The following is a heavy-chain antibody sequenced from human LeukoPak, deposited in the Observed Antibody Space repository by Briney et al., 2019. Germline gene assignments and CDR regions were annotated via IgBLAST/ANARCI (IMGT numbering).Heavy chain of an antibody. D-gene: IGHD6-19*01. CDR2: INPSGGST. V-gene: IGHV1-46*01. Sequence: GASVKVSCKASGYTFISYGISWVRQAPGQGLEWMGIINPSGGSTSYAQKFQGRVTMTRDMSTSTVYMELSSLRSEDTAVYYCARDLSRSSSGWYLDVWGKGTTVTVSS. CDR3: ARDLSRSSSGWYLDV. J-gene: IGHJ6*03. CDR1: GYTFISYG.